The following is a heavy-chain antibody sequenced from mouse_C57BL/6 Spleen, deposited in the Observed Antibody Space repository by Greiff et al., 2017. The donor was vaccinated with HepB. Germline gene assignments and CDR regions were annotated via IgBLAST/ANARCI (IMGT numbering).Heavy chain of an antibody. CDR3: ARSFITTVVEGY. CDR1: GYTFTSYW. CDR2: IDPSDSYT. Sequence: VQLQQPGAELVRPGTSVKLSCKASGYTFTSYWMHWVKQRPGQGLEWIGVIDPSDSYTNYNQKFKGKATLTVDTSSSTAYMQLSSLTSEDSAVYYCARSFITTVVEGYWGQGTTLTVSS. D-gene: IGHD1-1*01. V-gene: IGHV1-59*01. J-gene: IGHJ2*01.